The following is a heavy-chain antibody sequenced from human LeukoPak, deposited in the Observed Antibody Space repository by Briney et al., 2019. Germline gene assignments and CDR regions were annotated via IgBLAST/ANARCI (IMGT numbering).Heavy chain of an antibody. J-gene: IGHJ4*02. CDR1: GFTFGDYA. V-gene: IGHV3-49*03. CDR2: IRSKAYGGTT. D-gene: IGHD6-19*01. CDR3: TRDLRYGYSSGWYDY. Sequence: GGSLRLSCTASGFTFGDYAMSWFRQASGKGLEWVGFIRSKAYGGTTEYAASVKGRFTISRDDSKSIAYLQMNSLKTEDTAVYYCTRDLRYGYSSGWYDYWGQGTLVTVSS.